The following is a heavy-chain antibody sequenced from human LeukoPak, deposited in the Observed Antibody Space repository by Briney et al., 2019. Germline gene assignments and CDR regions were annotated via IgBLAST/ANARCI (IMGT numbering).Heavy chain of an antibody. CDR1: GYTFTSYY. Sequence: ASVKVSCKASGYTFTSYYMHWVRQAPGQGLEWMGIINPSGGSTSYAQKFQGRVTMTRDMSTSTVYMELSSLRSEDTAVYYCASKSGSYPGRDAFDIWGQGTMVTVSS. V-gene: IGHV1-46*01. D-gene: IGHD1-26*01. J-gene: IGHJ3*02. CDR2: INPSGGST. CDR3: ASKSGSYPGRDAFDI.